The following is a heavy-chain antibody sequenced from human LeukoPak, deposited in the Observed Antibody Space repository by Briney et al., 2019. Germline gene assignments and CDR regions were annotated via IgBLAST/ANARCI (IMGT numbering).Heavy chain of an antibody. J-gene: IGHJ4*02. D-gene: IGHD4-17*01. Sequence: SETLSLTCTVSGVSISSYYWSWIRQPPGKGLEWIGYIYYSGSTNYNPSLKSRVTISVDTSKNQFSLKLSSVTAADTAVYYCARNPSYGDYDSGVDYWGQGTLVTVSS. V-gene: IGHV4-59*01. CDR1: GVSISSYY. CDR3: ARNPSYGDYDSGVDY. CDR2: IYYSGST.